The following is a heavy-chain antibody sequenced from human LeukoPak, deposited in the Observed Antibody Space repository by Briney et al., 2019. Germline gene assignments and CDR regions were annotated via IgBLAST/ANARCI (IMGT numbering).Heavy chain of an antibody. J-gene: IGHJ4*02. V-gene: IGHV1-46*01. CDR1: GYTFTSYH. CDR2: INPSGGST. CDR3: ARDTAMAELDY. D-gene: IGHD5-18*01. Sequence: ASVKVSCKASGYTFTSYHMHWVRQAPGQGLEWMGIINPSGGSTSYAQKFQGRVTMTRDTSRSTVYMELSSLRSEDTAVYYCARDTAMAELDYWGQGTLVTVSS.